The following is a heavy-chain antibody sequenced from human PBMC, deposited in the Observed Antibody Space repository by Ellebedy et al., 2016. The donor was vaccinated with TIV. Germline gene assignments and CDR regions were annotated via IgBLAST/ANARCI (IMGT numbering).Heavy chain of an antibody. V-gene: IGHV1-18*01. CDR1: GYTFTSYD. J-gene: IGHJ4*02. CDR3: ARGEVAMIANY. CDR2: ISAYNGNT. D-gene: IGHD3-22*01. Sequence: ASVKVSXXASGYTFTSYDINWVRQATGQGLEWMGWISAYNGNTNYAQKLQGRVTMTTDTSTSTAYMELRSLRSDDTAVYYCARGEVAMIANYWGQGTLVTVSS.